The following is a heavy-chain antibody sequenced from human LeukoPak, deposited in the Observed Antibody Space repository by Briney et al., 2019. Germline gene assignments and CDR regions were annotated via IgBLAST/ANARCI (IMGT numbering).Heavy chain of an antibody. CDR1: GFTISDYW. CDR3: AARSGISPYYIDY. Sequence: PGGSLRLSCAASGFTISDYWMHWVRQGPGKGLEWVSGISGNGRSTYYADSVKGRFTISRDNSRNTLYLQMNSLRAEDTALYYCAARSGISPYYIDYWGQGTLVTVSS. J-gene: IGHJ4*02. D-gene: IGHD1-26*01. CDR2: ISGNGRST. V-gene: IGHV3-23*01.